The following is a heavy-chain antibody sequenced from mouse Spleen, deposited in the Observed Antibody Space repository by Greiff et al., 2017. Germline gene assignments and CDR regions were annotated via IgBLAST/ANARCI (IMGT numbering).Heavy chain of an antibody. CDR2: INPNNGGT. CDR3: ARTGSSYVRFAY. D-gene: IGHD1-1*01. J-gene: IGHJ3*01. Sequence: DVKLVESGPELVKPGASVKIPCKASGYTFTDYNMDWVKQSHGKSLEWIGDINPNNGGTIYNQKFKGKATLTVDKSSSTAYMELRSLTSEDTAVYYCARTGSSYVRFAYWGQGTLVTVSA. V-gene: IGHV1-18*01. CDR1: GYTFTDYN.